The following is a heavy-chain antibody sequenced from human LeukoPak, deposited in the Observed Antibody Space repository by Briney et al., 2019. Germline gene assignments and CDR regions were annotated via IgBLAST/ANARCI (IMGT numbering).Heavy chain of an antibody. V-gene: IGHV3-9*03. CDR1: GFTFDDYA. CDR2: ISWNSGSI. CDR3: AKANSSSWSAYFDY. D-gene: IGHD6-13*01. J-gene: IGHJ4*02. Sequence: GGSLRLSCAASGFTFDDYAMHWVRQAPGKGLEWVSGISWNSGSIGYADSVKGRFTISRDNAKNSLYLQMNSLRAEDMALYYCAKANSSSWSAYFDYWGQGTLVTVSS.